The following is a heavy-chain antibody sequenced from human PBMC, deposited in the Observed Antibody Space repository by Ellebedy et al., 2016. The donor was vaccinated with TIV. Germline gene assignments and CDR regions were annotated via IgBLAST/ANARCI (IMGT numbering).Heavy chain of an antibody. D-gene: IGHD4-17*01. J-gene: IGHJ3*02. CDR1: GYTFTSYY. CDR2: INPSGGST. Sequence: ASVKVSCXASGYTFTSYYMHWVRQAPGQGLEWMGIINPSGGSTSYAQKFQGRVTMTRDTSTSTVYMELSSLRSEDTAVYYCARELRSLRAFDIWGQGTMVTVSS. V-gene: IGHV1-46*01. CDR3: ARELRSLRAFDI.